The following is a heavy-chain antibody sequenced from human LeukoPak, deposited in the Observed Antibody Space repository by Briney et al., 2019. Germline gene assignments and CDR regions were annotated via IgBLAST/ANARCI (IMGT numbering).Heavy chain of an antibody. Sequence: SETLSLTCTVSGDSINGYFWSWIRQPPGKGLEWIGYIYYSGGTNYNPSLKSRVTISVDTSKNQFSLKLSSVTAADTAVYYCARVEDDAFDIWGQGTMVTVSS. CDR1: GDSINGYF. CDR2: IYYSGGT. V-gene: IGHV4-59*01. D-gene: IGHD3-3*01. CDR3: ARVEDDAFDI. J-gene: IGHJ3*02.